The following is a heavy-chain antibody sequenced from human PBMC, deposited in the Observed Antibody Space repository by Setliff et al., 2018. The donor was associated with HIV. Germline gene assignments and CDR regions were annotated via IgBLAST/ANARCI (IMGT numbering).Heavy chain of an antibody. V-gene: IGHV3-66*02. CDR3: AKEYAVAQATLGARYYYYGMDV. CDR1: GLTVSRNY. Sequence: GGSLRLSCAASGLTVSRNYMTWVRQAPGKGLEWVSVIYSGGNTYYADSVKGRFTISRDNSKNTLYLQMNSLRAEDTAVYYCAKEYAVAQATLGARYYYYGMDVWGQGTTVTVSS. J-gene: IGHJ6*02. D-gene: IGHD3-16*01. CDR2: IYSGGNT.